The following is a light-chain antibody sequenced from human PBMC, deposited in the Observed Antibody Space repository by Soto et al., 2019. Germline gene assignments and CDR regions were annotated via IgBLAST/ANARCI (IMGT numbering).Light chain of an antibody. CDR3: QSYDSSLSGSV. V-gene: IGLV1-40*01. CDR1: SSNIGAGYD. Sequence: QSVLTQPPSVSGAPGQRVTISCTGSSSNIGAGYDVHWYQQLPGTAPKFLIYGNSNRPSGVPDRFSGSKSGPSASLAITGLQAEDEADYYCQSYDSSLSGSVFGGGTKLTVL. J-gene: IGLJ3*02. CDR2: GNS.